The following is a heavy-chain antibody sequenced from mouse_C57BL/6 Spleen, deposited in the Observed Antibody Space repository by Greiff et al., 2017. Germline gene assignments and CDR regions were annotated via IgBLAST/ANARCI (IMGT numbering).Heavy chain of an antibody. V-gene: IGHV1-7*01. CDR3: ARSFITTVVAPAY. CDR2: INPSSGYT. CDR1: GYTFTSYW. D-gene: IGHD1-1*01. J-gene: IGHJ3*01. Sequence: QVQLQQSGAELAKPGASVKLSCKASGYTFTSYWMHWVKQRPGQGLEWIGYINPSSGYTKYNQKFKDKATLTADKSSSTAYMQLSSLTYEDSAVYYCARSFITTVVAPAYWGQGTLVTVSA.